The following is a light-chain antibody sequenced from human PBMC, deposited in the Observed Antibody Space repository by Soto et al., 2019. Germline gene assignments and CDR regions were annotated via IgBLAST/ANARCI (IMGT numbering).Light chain of an antibody. CDR3: AAWDDSLSGPV. J-gene: IGLJ1*01. CDR1: STNIGSNY. Sequence: QSLLTQPPSASETPGQTVTISCSGRSTNIGSNYVYWYQQLPGTAPKLLIYRNNHRPSGVPDRFSGSKSGTSASLAISGLRSEDEADYYCAAWDDSLSGPVFGSGTKVTVL. CDR2: RNN. V-gene: IGLV1-47*01.